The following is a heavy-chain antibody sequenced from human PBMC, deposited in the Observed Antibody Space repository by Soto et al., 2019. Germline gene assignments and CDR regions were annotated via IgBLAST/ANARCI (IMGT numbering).Heavy chain of an antibody. CDR2: MNANSGNT. CDR3: ARYDMGIAARGGMDV. Sequence: ASVKVSCKTSGYTFTSYDINWVRQATGQGLEWMGWMNANSGNTGYAQKFQGRVTMTRNTSISTAYMELSSLRSEDTAVYYCARYDMGIAARGGMDVWGQGTTVTVSS. V-gene: IGHV1-8*01. CDR1: GYTFTSYD. D-gene: IGHD6-6*01. J-gene: IGHJ6*02.